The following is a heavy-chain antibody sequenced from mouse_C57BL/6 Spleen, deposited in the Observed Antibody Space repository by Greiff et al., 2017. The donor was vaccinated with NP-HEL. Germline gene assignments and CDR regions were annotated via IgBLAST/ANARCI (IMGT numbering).Heavy chain of an antibody. D-gene: IGHD4-1*01. CDR3: ARGTGPAWFAY. CDR2: ISDGGSYT. CDR1: GFTFSSYA. Sequence: EVKLVESGGGLVKPGGSLKLSCAASGFTFSSYAMSWVRQTPEKRLEWVATISDGGSYTYYPDNVKGRFTISRDNAKNNLYLQMSHLKSEDTAMYYWARGTGPAWFAYWGQGTLVTVSA. J-gene: IGHJ3*01. V-gene: IGHV5-4*03.